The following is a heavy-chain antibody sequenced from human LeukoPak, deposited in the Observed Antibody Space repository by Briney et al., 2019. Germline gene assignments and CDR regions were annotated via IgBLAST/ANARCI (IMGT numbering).Heavy chain of an antibody. V-gene: IGHV1-2*02. CDR2: INPNSGGT. Sequence: ASVKVSCKASGYTFTGYYMHWVRQAPGQGLEWMGWINPNSGGTNYAQKLQGRVTMTTDTSTSTAYMELRSLRSDDTAVYYCARDYYDSSGYYSLGYFDYWGQGTLVTVSS. J-gene: IGHJ4*02. CDR1: GYTFTGYY. D-gene: IGHD3-22*01. CDR3: ARDYYDSSGYYSLGYFDY.